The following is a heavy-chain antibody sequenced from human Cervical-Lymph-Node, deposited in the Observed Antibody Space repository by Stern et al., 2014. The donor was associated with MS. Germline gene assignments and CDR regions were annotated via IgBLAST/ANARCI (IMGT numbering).Heavy chain of an antibody. CDR1: GYSFTLYW. CDR3: AALVRGSYFY. D-gene: IGHD1-26*01. V-gene: IGHV5-51*01. J-gene: IGHJ4*02. CDR2: IYPGDCDT. Sequence: VQLGESGAEMKKPGESLKISCKGSGYSFTLYWIGWVRQMTGKGLEGMETIYPGDCDTRYSPSFQGQVTISAAKSISTAYLQWSSLKAADTAMYYCAALVRGSYFYWGQGTLVTVSS.